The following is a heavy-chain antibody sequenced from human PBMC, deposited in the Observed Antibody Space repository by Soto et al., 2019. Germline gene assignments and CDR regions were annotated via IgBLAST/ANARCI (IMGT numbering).Heavy chain of an antibody. J-gene: IGHJ4*02. CDR3: AREIVVVPAAGDSYYFDY. CDR1: GGSISSGGYY. D-gene: IGHD2-2*01. V-gene: IGHV4-31*03. CDR2: IYYSGST. Sequence: SETLSLTCTVSGGSISSGGYYWSWIRQHPGKGLEWIGYIYYSGSTYYNPSLKSRVTISVDTFKNQFSLKLSSVTAADTAVYYCAREIVVVPAAGDSYYFDYWGQGTLVTVSS.